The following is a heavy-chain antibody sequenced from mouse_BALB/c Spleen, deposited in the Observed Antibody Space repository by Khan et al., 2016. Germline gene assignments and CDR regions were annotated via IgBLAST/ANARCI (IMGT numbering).Heavy chain of an antibody. Sequence: QVQLKQSGSELVKPGASVKMSCKASGYTFTSFNIHWVKQTPGQGLEWIGIIYPGNGDFSYDQKFKGKATLTADKSSSTAYMQLSSLTSEDAAVYYCARSGNDYDGWFFDVWGAGTTVTVSS. J-gene: IGHJ1*01. CDR2: IYPGNGDF. CDR1: GYTFTSFN. CDR3: ARSGNDYDGWFFDV. V-gene: IGHV1-12*01. D-gene: IGHD2-4*01.